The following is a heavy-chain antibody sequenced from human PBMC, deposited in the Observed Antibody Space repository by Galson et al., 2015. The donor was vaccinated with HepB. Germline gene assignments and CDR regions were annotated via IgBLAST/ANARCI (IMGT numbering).Heavy chain of an antibody. V-gene: IGHV3-9*01. J-gene: IGHJ3*02. CDR2: ISWNSGNI. D-gene: IGHD4-17*01. Sequence: SLRLSCAASGFTFDDYAMHWVRQAPGKGLEWVSGISWNSGNIGYVDSVKGRFTISRDNAKNALYLQMNSLRPEDTALYYCARGFDFGDYERRGAFDIWGEGTMVTVSS. CDR1: GFTFDDYA. CDR3: ARGFDFGDYERRGAFDI.